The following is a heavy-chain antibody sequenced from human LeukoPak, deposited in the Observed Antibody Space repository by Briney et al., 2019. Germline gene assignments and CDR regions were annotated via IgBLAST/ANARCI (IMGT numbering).Heavy chain of an antibody. D-gene: IGHD3-22*01. V-gene: IGHV4-59*01. CDR3: ARVRSAYFDY. J-gene: IGHJ4*02. CDR2: IYNSGST. CDR1: NGSISNYY. Sequence: PSETLSLTCTVSNGSISNYYWSWIRQPPGKGLEWIGYIYNSGSTNYNPSLKSRVTISVDTSKNQFSLKLTSVTAADTAVYYCARVRSAYFDYWGQGTLVTVSS.